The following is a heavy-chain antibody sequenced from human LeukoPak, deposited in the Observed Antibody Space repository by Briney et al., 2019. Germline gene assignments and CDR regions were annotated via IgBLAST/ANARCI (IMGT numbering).Heavy chain of an antibody. CDR1: GYTFTGYY. Sequence: GASVKVSCKASGYTFTGYYMHWVRQAPGQGLEWMGWINPNSGGTNYAQKFQGRVTMTRDTSISTAYMELSRLRSDDTAVYYCARARRYCSSTSCLRPRYCFDYWGQGTLVTVSS. J-gene: IGHJ4*02. CDR3: ARARRYCSSTSCLRPRYCFDY. CDR2: INPNSGGT. V-gene: IGHV1-2*02. D-gene: IGHD2-2*01.